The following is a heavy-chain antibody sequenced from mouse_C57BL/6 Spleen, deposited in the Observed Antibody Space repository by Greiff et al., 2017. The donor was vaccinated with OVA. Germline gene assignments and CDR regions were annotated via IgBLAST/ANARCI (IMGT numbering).Heavy chain of an antibody. Sequence: VKLQESGPGLVQPSQSLSITCTVSGFSLTSYGVHWVRQSPGKGLEWLGVIWSGGSTDYNAAFISRLSISKDNSKSQVFFKMNSLQADDTAIYYCARNSGTAYYFDYWGQGTTLTVSS. J-gene: IGHJ2*01. D-gene: IGHD4-1*01. CDR1: GFSLTSYG. V-gene: IGHV2-2*01. CDR2: IWSGGST. CDR3: ARNSGTAYYFDY.